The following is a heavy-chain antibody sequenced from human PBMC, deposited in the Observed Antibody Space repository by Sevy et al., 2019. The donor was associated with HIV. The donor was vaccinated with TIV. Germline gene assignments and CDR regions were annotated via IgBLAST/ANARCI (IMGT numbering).Heavy chain of an antibody. J-gene: IGHJ4*02. CDR1: GYTLTKLA. CDR2: FDPEDDET. V-gene: IGHV1-24*01. Sequence: ASVKVSCRVSGYTLTKLAMHWVRQAPGKGLEWMGSFDPEDDETIYAQKFQGRVMMTEDTSTDTAYMELSSLRSEDTAVYYCAKTKDYYESSGSPFDSWGQGTLVTVSS. D-gene: IGHD3-22*01. CDR3: AKTKDYYESSGSPFDS.